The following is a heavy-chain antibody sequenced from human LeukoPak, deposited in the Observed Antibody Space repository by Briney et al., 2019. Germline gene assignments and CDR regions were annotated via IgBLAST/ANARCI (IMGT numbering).Heavy chain of an antibody. V-gene: IGHV3-21*01. J-gene: IGHJ6*03. CDR2: ISSSSSYI. CDR3: ARARPPTIFGVVIPYYYMDV. Sequence: NPGGSLRLSCAASGFTFSSYSMNSVRQAPGKGLEWVSSISSSSSYIYYADSVKGRFTISRDNAKNSLYLQMNSLRAEDTAVYYCARARPPTIFGVVIPYYYMDVWGKGTTVTVSS. CDR1: GFTFSSYS. D-gene: IGHD3-3*01.